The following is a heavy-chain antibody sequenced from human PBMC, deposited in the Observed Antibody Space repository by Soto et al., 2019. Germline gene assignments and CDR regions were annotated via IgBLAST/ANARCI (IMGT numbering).Heavy chain of an antibody. CDR3: ARDLNLMAVAVDY. CDR1: GFTFSSYS. Sequence: PGGSLRLSCAASGFTFSSYSMNWVRQAPGKGLEWVSSISSSSSYIYYADSVKGRFTISRDNAKNSLYLQMNSLRAEDTAVYYCARDLNLMAVAVDYWGQGTLVTVSS. CDR2: ISSSSSYI. J-gene: IGHJ4*02. D-gene: IGHD6-19*01. V-gene: IGHV3-21*01.